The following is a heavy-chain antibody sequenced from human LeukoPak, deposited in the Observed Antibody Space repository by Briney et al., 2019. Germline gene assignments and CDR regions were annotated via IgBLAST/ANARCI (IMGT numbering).Heavy chain of an antibody. Sequence: LETLSLTCSVSDDSITKYHWGWIRQPPGKGLEWIGCVHSSGGTYYNPSLETRVTVSLHTSTKQLSLRLTSVTAADTAVYFCARANINWPRSPGTLYYLDYWGLGTLVTVSS. CDR1: DDSITKYH. D-gene: IGHD1-20*01. CDR2: VHSSGGT. J-gene: IGHJ4*02. V-gene: IGHV4-4*07. CDR3: ARANINWPRSPGTLYYLDY.